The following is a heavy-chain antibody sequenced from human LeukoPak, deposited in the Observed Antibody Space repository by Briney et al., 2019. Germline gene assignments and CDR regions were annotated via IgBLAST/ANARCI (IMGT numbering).Heavy chain of an antibody. V-gene: IGHV4-4*07. CDR1: GGSITNYY. Sequence: SETLSLTCTVSGGSITNYYWNWIRQPAGKGLEWIGRIYTSGSTNYNPSLKSRVTISVDTSKNQFSLKLSSVTAADTAVYYCASITMVRGVAHFDYWGQGTLVTVSS. D-gene: IGHD3-10*01. J-gene: IGHJ4*02. CDR2: IYTSGST. CDR3: ASITMVRGVAHFDY.